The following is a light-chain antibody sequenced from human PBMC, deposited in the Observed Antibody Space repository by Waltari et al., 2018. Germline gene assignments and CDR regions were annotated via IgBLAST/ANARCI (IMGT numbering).Light chain of an antibody. V-gene: IGKV3-20*01. CDR2: GAS. Sequence: VLSHSPGTLSLPPGETATLACTASQSIGRYLVGYQQKSGQAPRLLIYGASTRATGIPDRFSGSGSGTDFSLTISRLEAEDFAVYYCQNHERLPATFGQGTKVEIK. CDR1: QSIGRY. J-gene: IGKJ1*01. CDR3: QNHERLPAT.